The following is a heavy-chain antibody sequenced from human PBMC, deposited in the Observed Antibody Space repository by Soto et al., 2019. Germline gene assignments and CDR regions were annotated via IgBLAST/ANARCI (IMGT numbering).Heavy chain of an antibody. CDR2: ISAHNGNT. V-gene: IGHV1-18*01. Sequence: QVHLVQSGAEVKKPGASVKVSCKGSGYGFTTYGITWVRQAPGQGLEWMAWISAHNGNTNYAQELQGRVTVTRDTSTSTAYMELRILRSDDTAVYYCARGRYGDYWGQGALVTVSS. CDR1: GYGFTTYG. D-gene: IGHD1-1*01. J-gene: IGHJ4*02. CDR3: ARGRYGDY.